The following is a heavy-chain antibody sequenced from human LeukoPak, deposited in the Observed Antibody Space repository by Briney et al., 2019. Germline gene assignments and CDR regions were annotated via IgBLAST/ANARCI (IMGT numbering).Heavy chain of an antibody. CDR2: LLYDGNTK. D-gene: IGHD1-14*01. Sequence: GGSLRLSCAASGFSLSNYGMHWVRQAPGKGLEWVAALLYDGNTKHYADSVKGRFTFSRDISKNTFYLQMNSLTAEDTAVYYCARDHRPEIQYYYMDVWGKGTTVAVSS. J-gene: IGHJ6*03. CDR3: ARDHRPEIQYYYMDV. CDR1: GFSLSNYG. V-gene: IGHV3-33*01.